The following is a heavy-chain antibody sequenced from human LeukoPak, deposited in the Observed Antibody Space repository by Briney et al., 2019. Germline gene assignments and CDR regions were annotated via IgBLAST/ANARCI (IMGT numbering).Heavy chain of an antibody. J-gene: IGHJ3*02. CDR3: ARGVRGSGSYKGHAFDI. V-gene: IGHV3-33*01. D-gene: IGHD3-10*01. Sequence: GGSLRLSCAASGFTFSSYGMHWVRQAPGKGLEWVAVIWYDGSNKYYADSVKGRFTISRDNSKNTLYLQMNSLRAEDTAVYYCARGVRGSGSYKGHAFDIWGQGTMVTVSS. CDR2: IWYDGSNK. CDR1: GFTFSSYG.